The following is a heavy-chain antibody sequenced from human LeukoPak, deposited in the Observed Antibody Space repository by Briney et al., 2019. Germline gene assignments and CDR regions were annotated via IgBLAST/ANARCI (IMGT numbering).Heavy chain of an antibody. V-gene: IGHV1-8*01. J-gene: IGHJ6*03. Sequence: ASVKVSCKASGYTFTGYDINWVRQATGQGLEWMGWMNPNSGNTGYAQKFQGRVTMTRNTSISTAYMELSSLRSEDTAVYYCARAAPLRFLEWLPSGYYYYYMDVWGKGTTVTVSS. CDR3: ARAAPLRFLEWLPSGYYYYYMDV. D-gene: IGHD3-3*01. CDR2: MNPNSGNT. CDR1: GYTFTGYD.